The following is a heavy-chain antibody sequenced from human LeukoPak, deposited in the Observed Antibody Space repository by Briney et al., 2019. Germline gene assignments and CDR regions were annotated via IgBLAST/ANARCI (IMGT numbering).Heavy chain of an antibody. J-gene: IGHJ5*02. CDR1: GGSISSYY. CDR2: IYTSGST. Sequence: PSETLSLTCTVSGGSISSYYWSWIRQPAGKGLEWIGRIYTSGSTNYNPSLKSRVTMSVDTSKNQFSLKLNSVTAADTAVYYCASGRISAGRGWFDPWGQGTLVTVSS. D-gene: IGHD6-6*01. V-gene: IGHV4-4*07. CDR3: ASGRISAGRGWFDP.